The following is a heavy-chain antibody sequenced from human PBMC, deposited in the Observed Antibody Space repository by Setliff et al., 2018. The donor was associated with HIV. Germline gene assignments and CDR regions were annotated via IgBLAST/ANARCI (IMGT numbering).Heavy chain of an antibody. CDR1: GFSLSTSGVG. J-gene: IGHJ6*02. V-gene: IGHV2-5*01. D-gene: IGHD3-16*02. CDR2: IYWNDDK. CDR3: AHSFYHLYYYYGMDV. Sequence: SGPTGEPTQTLTLTCTFSGFSLSTSGVGVGWIRQPPGKALEWLALIYWNDDKRYSPSLKSRLTITKDTSKNQVVLTMTNMDPVDTATYYCAHSFYHLYYYYGMDVWGQGTTVTVSS.